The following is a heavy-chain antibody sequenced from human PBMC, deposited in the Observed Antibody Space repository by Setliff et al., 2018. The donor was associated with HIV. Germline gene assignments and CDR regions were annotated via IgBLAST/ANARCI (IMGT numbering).Heavy chain of an antibody. CDR2: VHPFHDILGSNA. CDR3: VRDFDQDFHN. D-gene: IGHD3-9*01. J-gene: IGHJ1*01. V-gene: IGHV1-46*01. CDR1: GYYPSIDY. Sequence: ASVKVSCKTFGYYPSIDYMHWVRQAPGRGLEWLGVVHPFHDILGSNADYAQKFQGRISITWESSGNTIFLELGPLRSDDSATYYCVRDFDQDFHNWGQGTVVTVSS.